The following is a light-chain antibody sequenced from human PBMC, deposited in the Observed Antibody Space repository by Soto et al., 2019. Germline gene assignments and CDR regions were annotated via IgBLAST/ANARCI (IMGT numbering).Light chain of an antibody. V-gene: IGKV1-27*01. J-gene: IGKJ1*01. CDR2: AAS. CDR1: QDITNY. Sequence: DIQMTQSPSSLSASVGDRVTITCRASQDITNYVAWYQQKAGKVPKLLIYAASTLQPGVPSRFSGSGSGTDFTLTISSLQPEDDATYYCQKYNNAPWTFGQGTKVEIK. CDR3: QKYNNAPWT.